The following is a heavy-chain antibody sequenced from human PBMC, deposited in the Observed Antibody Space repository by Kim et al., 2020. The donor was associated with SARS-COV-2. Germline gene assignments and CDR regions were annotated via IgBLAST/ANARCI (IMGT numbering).Heavy chain of an antibody. CDR1: GGSIITSSYY. V-gene: IGHV4-39*01. Sequence: SETLSLTCSVSGGSIITSSYYWAWARQPSGKGLEWIGSISSDGTTYYNSSLRSRVTMDVDTSTNQFSLKVTSVTAADTAVYYCARHLRGAIIDFDYGGQGTLVTVSS. CDR2: ISSDGTT. CDR3: ARHLRGAIIDFDY. D-gene: IGHD2-2*02. J-gene: IGHJ4*02.